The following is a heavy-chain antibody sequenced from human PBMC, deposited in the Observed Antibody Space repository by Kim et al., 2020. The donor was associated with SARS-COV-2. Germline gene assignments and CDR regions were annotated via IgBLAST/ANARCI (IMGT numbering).Heavy chain of an antibody. CDR3: TTGSLMDIETRAEDH. V-gene: IGHV3-15*01. CDR2: IRSEGYGGTA. D-gene: IGHD3-10*01. Sequence: GGSLRLSCEASGFTFTTAWLSWLRQAPGKGPEWDGRIRSEGYGGTADYAAPVKGRFTISRDDSKSTLFLQMNSLKIEDTAMYYCTTGSLMDIETRAEDHWGQGTLVTVSS. CDR1: GFTFTTAW. J-gene: IGHJ4*02.